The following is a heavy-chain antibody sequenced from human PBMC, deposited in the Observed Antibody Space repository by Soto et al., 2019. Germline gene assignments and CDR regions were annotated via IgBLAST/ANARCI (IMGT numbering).Heavy chain of an antibody. Sequence: QVQLVESGGGVVQPGTSLRLSCAASGFTFSSYGIHWDRQTPGRGLEWVAVISYDGIIKYYSDSVKGRFTITRDNPKHTLYLQMISLRTEDTAVYYGAKDHITTWYYFDYWGQGTLVTVSS. V-gene: IGHV3-30*18. CDR3: AKDHITTWYYFDY. J-gene: IGHJ4*02. D-gene: IGHD6-13*01. CDR1: GFTFSSYG. CDR2: ISYDGIIK.